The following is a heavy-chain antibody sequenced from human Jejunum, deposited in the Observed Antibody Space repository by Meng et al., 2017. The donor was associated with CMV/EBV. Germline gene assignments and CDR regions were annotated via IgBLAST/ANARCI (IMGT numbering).Heavy chain of an antibody. CDR1: GFTFRNYT. CDR2: ISYDESDQ. Sequence: AAFGFTFRNYTLHWVRQAPGKGLEWVAVISYDESDQQYADSVKGRFTISRDYSKNTLYLQMDGLRGDDTAVYYCARENDYNTYFDFWGRGTLVTVSS. J-gene: IGHJ4*02. D-gene: IGHD5-24*01. CDR3: ARENDYNTYFDF. V-gene: IGHV3-30*01.